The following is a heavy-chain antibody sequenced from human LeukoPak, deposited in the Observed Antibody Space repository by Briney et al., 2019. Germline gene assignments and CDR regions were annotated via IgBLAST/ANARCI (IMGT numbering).Heavy chain of an antibody. CDR2: IYYSGST. CDR1: GGSISSSNYY. D-gene: IGHD4-11*01. Sequence: SETLSLTCTVSGGSISSSNYYWGWIRQPPGKGLEWIASIYYSGSTYYNPSLKSRVTISVDTSKNQFSLKLSTVTAADTAVYYCASSTATTFLSWGQGTLVTVSS. J-gene: IGHJ5*02. V-gene: IGHV4-39*07. CDR3: ASSTATTFLS.